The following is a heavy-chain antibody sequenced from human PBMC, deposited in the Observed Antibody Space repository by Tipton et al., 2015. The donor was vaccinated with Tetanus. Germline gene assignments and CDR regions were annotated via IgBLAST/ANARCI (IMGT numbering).Heavy chain of an antibody. CDR2: IYFEGST. CDR1: GGSISDKKYY. D-gene: IGHD3-10*01. V-gene: IGHV4-39*01. Sequence: LRLSCAVSGGSISDKKYYWGWIRQPPGKGLEWIASIYFEGSTYYSPSPKSRVTIAVDTAQNLFSLRLTSVTAADTAVYYCARHLYGYWFDPWGQGALVTVSS. CDR3: ARHLYGYWFDP. J-gene: IGHJ5*02.